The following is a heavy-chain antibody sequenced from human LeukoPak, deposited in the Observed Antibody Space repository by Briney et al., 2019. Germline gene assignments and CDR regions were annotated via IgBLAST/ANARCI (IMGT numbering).Heavy chain of an antibody. CDR3: ARGSGLYGRHL. V-gene: IGHV4-34*01. CDR1: GGSFSGYY. CDR2: INHSGST. J-gene: IGHJ6*01. Sequence: PSETLSLTSAVYGGSFSGYYSSWIRQPPGKGLGWIGEINHSGSTNYNPSLKSRVTISVDTSKNQFSLKLSSVTAADTAVYYCARGSGLYGRHLWGQGTTVTVSS.